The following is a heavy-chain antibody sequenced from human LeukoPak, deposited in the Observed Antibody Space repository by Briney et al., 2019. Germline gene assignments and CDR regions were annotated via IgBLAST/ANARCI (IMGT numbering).Heavy chain of an antibody. CDR1: GYTFTSYG. J-gene: IGHJ4*02. CDR2: ISAYNGNT. V-gene: IGHV1-18*01. CDR3: ARPQAVADYFDY. Sequence: ASVKVSCKASGYTFTSYGISWVRQAPGQGLEWRGWISAYNGNTNYAQKLQGRVTMTRDTSTSTVYMELSSLRSEDTAVYYCARPQAVADYFDYWGQGTLVTVSS. D-gene: IGHD6-19*01.